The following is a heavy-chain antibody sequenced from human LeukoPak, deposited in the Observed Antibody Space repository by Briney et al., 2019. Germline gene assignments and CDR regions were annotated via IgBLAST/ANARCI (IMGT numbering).Heavy chain of an antibody. Sequence: ASVKVSCKVSGYTLTELSMHWVRQAPGQGLEWMGIINPSGGSTSYAQKFQGRVTMTRDTSTSTVYMELSSLRSEDTAVYYCARDQLSDFWSGYPSDYWGQGTLVTVSS. V-gene: IGHV1-46*01. J-gene: IGHJ4*02. D-gene: IGHD3-3*01. CDR2: INPSGGST. CDR3: ARDQLSDFWSGYPSDY. CDR1: GYTLTELS.